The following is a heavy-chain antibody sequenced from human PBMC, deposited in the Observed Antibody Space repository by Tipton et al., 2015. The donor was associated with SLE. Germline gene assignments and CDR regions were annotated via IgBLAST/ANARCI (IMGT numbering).Heavy chain of an antibody. Sequence: SLRLSCTASGFSFSDYYMSWIRQAPGKGLEWVSSITSSGSTIHYADSVKGRFTISRDNAKNSLYLQMNSLRAEDTAVYYCARDPRRDTVFGMVTSHYYFDYLGQGTLVTVSS. J-gene: IGHJ4*02. CDR1: GFSFSDYY. CDR3: ARDPRRDTVFGMVTSHYYFDY. V-gene: IGHV3-11*01. D-gene: IGHD3-3*01. CDR2: ITSSGSTI.